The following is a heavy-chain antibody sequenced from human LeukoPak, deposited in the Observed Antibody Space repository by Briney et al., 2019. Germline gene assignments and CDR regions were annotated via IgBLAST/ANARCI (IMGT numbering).Heavy chain of an antibody. J-gene: IGHJ4*02. V-gene: IGHV3-7*01. CDR2: IKPDGDTT. CDR3: SRGPSTTLTTF. D-gene: IGHD4-17*01. CDR1: RFSFNTYW. Sequence: GGSLRLSCTASRFSFNTYWMTWVRQAPGKGLEWVANIKPDGDTTNYLDSVKGRFTISRDNAKSSLHLQMNGLTAEDTAVYYCSRGPSTTLTTFWGQGTMVTVSS.